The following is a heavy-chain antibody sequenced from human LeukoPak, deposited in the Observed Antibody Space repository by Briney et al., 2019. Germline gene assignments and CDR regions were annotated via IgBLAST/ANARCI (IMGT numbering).Heavy chain of an antibody. CDR2: INPNSGGT. V-gene: IGHV1-2*02. J-gene: IGHJ4*02. Sequence: ASVKVSCKASGYTFTGYYMHWVRQAPGQGLEWMGWINPNSGGTNYAQKFQGRVTMTRDTSISTAYMELSRLRSDDTAVYYCARIRIAAAMPFDYWGQGTLVTVSS. CDR1: GYTFTGYY. D-gene: IGHD6-13*01. CDR3: ARIRIAAAMPFDY.